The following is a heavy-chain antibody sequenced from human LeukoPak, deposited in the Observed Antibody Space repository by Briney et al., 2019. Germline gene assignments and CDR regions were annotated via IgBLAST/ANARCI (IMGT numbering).Heavy chain of an antibody. CDR1: GFTFDDYA. V-gene: IGHV3-23*01. CDR2: ISGSGGST. J-gene: IGHJ4*02. CDR3: AKDVRSYGSGSYYNLNY. Sequence: GGSLRISCAASGFTFDDYAMSWVRQAPGKGLEWVSAISGSGGSTYYADSVKGRFTISRDNSKNTLYLQMNSLRAEDTAVYYCAKDVRSYGSGSYYNLNYWGQGTLVTVSS. D-gene: IGHD3-10*01.